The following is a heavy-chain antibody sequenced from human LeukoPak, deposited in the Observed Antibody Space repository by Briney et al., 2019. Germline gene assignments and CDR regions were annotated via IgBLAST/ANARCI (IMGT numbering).Heavy chain of an antibody. J-gene: IGHJ6*02. Sequence: GGSLRLSCAASGFTFSSYGMHWVRQAPGKGLEWVAVISYDRSNKYYADSVKGRFTISRDNSKNTLYLQMNSLRAEDTAVYYCAKDIAVAGYGYYYYYGMDVWGQGTTVTVSS. D-gene: IGHD6-19*01. CDR3: AKDIAVAGYGYYYYYGMDV. V-gene: IGHV3-30*18. CDR1: GFTFSSYG. CDR2: ISYDRSNK.